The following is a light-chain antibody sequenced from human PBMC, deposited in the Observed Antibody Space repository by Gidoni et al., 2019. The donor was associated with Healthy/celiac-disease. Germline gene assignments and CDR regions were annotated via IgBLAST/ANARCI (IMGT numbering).Light chain of an antibody. CDR3: QQSYSTPYT. V-gene: IGKV1-39*01. CDR2: AAS. J-gene: IGKJ2*01. Sequence: DIQMTQSPSSLSASVGDRVTITCRASQSISSYLNWYQQKPGKAPKLLIYAASSLQSGVPSRFSGSGSGTDLTLTISSLQPEAFATYYCQQSYSTPYTFGQGTKLEIK. CDR1: QSISSY.